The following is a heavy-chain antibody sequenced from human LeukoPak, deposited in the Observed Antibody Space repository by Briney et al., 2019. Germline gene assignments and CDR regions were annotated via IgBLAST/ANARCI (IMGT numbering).Heavy chain of an antibody. Sequence: GGSLRLSCAASGFIFSDYYMTWIRQAPGKGLEWVSFISNSGSHTNYADSVKGRITISRDNAKKSLYLQMHSLRAEDTAVYYCARVGRPGRDEFDVWGQGTMVTVSS. CDR2: ISNSGSHT. J-gene: IGHJ3*01. CDR1: GFIFSDYY. D-gene: IGHD3-10*01. V-gene: IGHV3-11*05. CDR3: ARVGRPGRDEFDV.